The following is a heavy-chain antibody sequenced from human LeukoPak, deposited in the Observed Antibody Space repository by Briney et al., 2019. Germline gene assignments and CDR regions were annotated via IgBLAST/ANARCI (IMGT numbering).Heavy chain of an antibody. CDR3: ARGLLRGYDFWSGYHPYNWFDP. J-gene: IGHJ5*02. CDR1: GGSISSYY. D-gene: IGHD3-3*01. V-gene: IGHV4-4*07. CDR2: IYTSGST. Sequence: SETLSLTCTVSGGSISSYYWSWIRQPAGKGLEWIGRIYTSGSTNYNPSLKSRVTMSVDTSKNQFSLKLSSVTAADTAVYYCARGLLRGYDFWSGYHPYNWFDPWGQGTLVTVSS.